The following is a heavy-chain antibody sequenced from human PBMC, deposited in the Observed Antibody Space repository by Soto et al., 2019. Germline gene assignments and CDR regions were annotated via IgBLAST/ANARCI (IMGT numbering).Heavy chain of an antibody. V-gene: IGHV1-18*01. J-gene: IGHJ5*02. CDR3: ARVPVRYCNSTSCYRDRLDP. CDR1: GYTFTSYG. Sequence: ASLNVSCKESGYTFTSYGISWARQAPGQGLERMGWISAYNGNTNYAQKLQGRVTMTTDTSTSTAYMELRSLRSDDTAVYYFARVPVRYCNSTSCYRDRLDPWGQGTLVTVSS. CDR2: ISAYNGNT. D-gene: IGHD2-2*01.